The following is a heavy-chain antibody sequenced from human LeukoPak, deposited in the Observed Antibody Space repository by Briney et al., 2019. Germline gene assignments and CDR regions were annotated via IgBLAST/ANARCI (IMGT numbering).Heavy chain of an antibody. J-gene: IGHJ4*02. CDR2: IYYSGST. CDR1: GGSISSSSYY. D-gene: IGHD3-3*01. V-gene: IGHV4-39*01. CDR3: ARLGHYDIWSGYYRPMPEYYFDY. Sequence: PSETLSLTCTVSGGSISSSSYYWGWIRQPPGKGLEWIGSIYYSGSTYYNPSLKSRVTISVDTSKNQFSLKLSSVTAADTAVYYCARLGHYDIWSGYYRPMPEYYFDYWGQGTLVTVSS.